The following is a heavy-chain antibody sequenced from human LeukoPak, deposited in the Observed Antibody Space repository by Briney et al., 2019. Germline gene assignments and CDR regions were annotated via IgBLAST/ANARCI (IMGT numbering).Heavy chain of an antibody. CDR3: AKLPGRAADY. V-gene: IGHV3-23*01. CDR1: GFTFSSYF. J-gene: IGHJ4*02. Sequence: GGSLRLSRAASGFTFSSYFMSWVRQAPWKGLEWVSGISDSGGSTYYADSVKGRFTISGDNSKNTLYLQMNSLRAEDTAVYYCAKLPGRAADYWGQGTLVTVSS. CDR2: ISDSGGST.